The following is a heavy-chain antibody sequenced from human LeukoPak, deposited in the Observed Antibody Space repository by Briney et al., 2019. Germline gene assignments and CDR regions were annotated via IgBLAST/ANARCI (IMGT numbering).Heavy chain of an antibody. J-gene: IGHJ4*02. CDR1: GFTFSGYA. D-gene: IGHD5-18*01. Sequence: GGSLRLSCAASGFTFSGYAMSWVRQAPGQGLEWVSTISGSGCTFFADSVKGRFTISRDNSKNTLHLQMNSLRAEDTAVYYCAKAYGGFSYGDFDSWGQGTLVTVSS. CDR2: ISGSGCT. CDR3: AKAYGGFSYGDFDS. V-gene: IGHV3-23*01.